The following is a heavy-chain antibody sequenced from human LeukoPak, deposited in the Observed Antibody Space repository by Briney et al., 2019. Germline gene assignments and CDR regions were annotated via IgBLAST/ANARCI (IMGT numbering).Heavy chain of an antibody. CDR1: GYTFTGYY. Sequence: ASVKVSCKASGYTFTGYYMHWVRQAPGQGLEWMGWINPNSGGTNYAQKFQGRVTMTTETSTSTAYMELRSLRSDDTAVYYCARIVGATPGDYWGQGTLVTVSS. V-gene: IGHV1-2*02. D-gene: IGHD1-26*01. CDR3: ARIVGATPGDY. J-gene: IGHJ4*02. CDR2: INPNSGGT.